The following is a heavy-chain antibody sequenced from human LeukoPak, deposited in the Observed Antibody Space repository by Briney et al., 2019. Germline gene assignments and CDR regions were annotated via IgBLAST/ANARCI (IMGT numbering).Heavy chain of an antibody. J-gene: IGHJ6*03. CDR3: ARVATFYYYYYMDV. CDR2: MNPNSGNT. CDR1: GYTLTSYD. Sequence: ASVKVSCKASGYTLTSYDMNWVRQATGQGLEWMGWMNPNSGNTGYAQKFQGRVTMTRNTSISTAYMELSSLRSEDTAVYYCARVATFYYYYYMDVWGKGTTVTVSS. V-gene: IGHV1-8*01.